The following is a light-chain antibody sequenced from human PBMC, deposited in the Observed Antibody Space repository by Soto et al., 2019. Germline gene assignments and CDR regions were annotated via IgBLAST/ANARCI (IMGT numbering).Light chain of an antibody. CDR1: QSVSSY. CDR2: DAS. CDR3: QQYGISGT. Sequence: PDTRCVSKVERATRSCRASQSVSSYLAWYQQKPGQVPRLVIYDASTRATATPDRFSGSGSGTDFTLTISRLEPEDFAVYYCQQYGISGTFGQGTKVDIK. J-gene: IGKJ1*01. V-gene: IGKV3-20*01.